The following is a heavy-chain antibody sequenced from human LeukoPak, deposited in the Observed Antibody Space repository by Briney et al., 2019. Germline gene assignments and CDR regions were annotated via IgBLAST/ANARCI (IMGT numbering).Heavy chain of an antibody. V-gene: IGHV1-46*01. CDR3: ASSNYGSGSADY. CDR2: INPSGGST. Sequence: GASVKVSCKASGYTFTSYYMHWVRQAPGQGLEWMGIINPSGGSTSYAQKFQGRVTMTRDMSTSTVYMELSSLRSEDTAVYYCASSNYGSGSADYWGQGTLVTVSS. CDR1: GYTFTSYY. D-gene: IGHD3-10*01. J-gene: IGHJ4*02.